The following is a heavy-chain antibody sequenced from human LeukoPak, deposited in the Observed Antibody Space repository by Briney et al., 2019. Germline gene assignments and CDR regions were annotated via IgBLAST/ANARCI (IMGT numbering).Heavy chain of an antibody. V-gene: IGHV3-43*02. CDR3: AKEGPIAVAGYFDY. D-gene: IGHD6-19*01. Sequence: GGSLRLSCAASGFTFDDYAIHWVRQAPGKGLEWVSLITGDGVSTFYADSVKGRFTISRDNSKNSLHLQRNSLRTDDSALYYCAKEGPIAVAGYFDYWGQGTLVTVSS. CDR2: ITGDGVST. J-gene: IGHJ4*02. CDR1: GFTFDDYA.